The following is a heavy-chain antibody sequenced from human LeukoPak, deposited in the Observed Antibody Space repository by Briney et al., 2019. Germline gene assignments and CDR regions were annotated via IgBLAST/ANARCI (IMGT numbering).Heavy chain of an antibody. Sequence: PSETLSLTCAVYGGSFSGYYWSWIRQPPGKGLEWIGEINHSGSTNYNPSLKSRVTISVDTSKNHFSLNLSSVTAADTAVYYRARGRWLQFRYFDYWGQGTLVTVSS. CDR3: ARGRWLQFRYFDY. CDR2: INHSGST. V-gene: IGHV4-34*01. J-gene: IGHJ4*02. CDR1: GGSFSGYY. D-gene: IGHD5-24*01.